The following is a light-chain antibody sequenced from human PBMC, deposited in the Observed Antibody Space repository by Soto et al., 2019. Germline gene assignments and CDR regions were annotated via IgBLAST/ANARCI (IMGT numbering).Light chain of an antibody. V-gene: IGKV2-28*01. J-gene: IGKJ2*01. Sequence: IVMTQSPLSLPVTPGEPASISCRSNHSLLHSNGYNFLDWYLQRPGQSPRLLIYLGSTRDSGVPYRFTGSGSGTDFTLKIRSVEADDVGVYYCMQSIQTPRTFGPGTKLEMK. CDR1: HSLLHSNGYNF. CDR3: MQSIQTPRT. CDR2: LGS.